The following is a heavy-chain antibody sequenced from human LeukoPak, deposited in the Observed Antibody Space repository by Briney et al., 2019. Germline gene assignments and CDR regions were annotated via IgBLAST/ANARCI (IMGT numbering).Heavy chain of an antibody. D-gene: IGHD6-19*01. V-gene: IGHV3-48*01. CDR2: ISRDGGTI. Sequence: GGSLRLSCTASGFVFSDYSMNWVRQAPGKGLEWLSYISRDGGTIYYADSVKGRFTISRDNARNSLFLQMSRLRAEDTAVYYCASLPGAVAVDYWGQGTLVTVSS. CDR1: GFVFSDYS. J-gene: IGHJ4*02. CDR3: ASLPGAVAVDY.